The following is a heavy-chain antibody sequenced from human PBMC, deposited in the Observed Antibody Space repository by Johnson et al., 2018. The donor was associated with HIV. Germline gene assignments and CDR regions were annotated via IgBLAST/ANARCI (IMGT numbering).Heavy chain of an antibody. V-gene: IGHV3-20*04. Sequence: EVQLVESGGGVVRPGGSLRLSCAASGFTFDDYGMRWVRQRPGKGLEWVSGINWNGGSTGYADAVKGRFTISRDNAKNSLYLQMNSLRAEDTALYYCARFRQWLVFPAFDFWGQGAMVTVSS. J-gene: IGHJ3*01. CDR1: GFTFDDYG. CDR3: ARFRQWLVFPAFDF. D-gene: IGHD6-19*01. CDR2: INWNGGST.